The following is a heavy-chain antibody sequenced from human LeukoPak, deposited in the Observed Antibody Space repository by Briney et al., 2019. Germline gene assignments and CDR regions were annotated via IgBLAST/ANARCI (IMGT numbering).Heavy chain of an antibody. V-gene: IGHV3-53*01. CDR1: GFTVSSNY. J-gene: IGHJ6*03. CDR2: IYSGGST. CDR3: ARAVGDYYYYYYMDV. Sequence: PGGSLRLSCAASGFTVSSNYMSWVRQAPGKGLEWVSVIYSGGSTYYADSVKGRFTISRDNSKNTLYLQMNSLRAEDTAVYYCARAVGDYYYYYYMDVWGKGTTVTVSS. D-gene: IGHD3-16*01.